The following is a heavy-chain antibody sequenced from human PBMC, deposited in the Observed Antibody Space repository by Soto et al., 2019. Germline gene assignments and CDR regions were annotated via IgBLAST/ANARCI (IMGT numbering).Heavy chain of an antibody. J-gene: IGHJ6*02. D-gene: IGHD2-2*01. CDR1: GDSVSSDTYY. V-gene: IGHV4-61*01. CDR2: LFYTGST. CDR3: ARAILGYCTSSSCNGGDYYYGMDV. Sequence: SETLSLTCTVSGDSVSSDTYYWSWIRQPPGKGLEGIGYLFYTGSTSYNPSLNSRVTMLVDTSKNQFSLKLSSVTAADSAVYYCARAILGYCTSSSCNGGDYYYGMDVWGQGTTVTVSS.